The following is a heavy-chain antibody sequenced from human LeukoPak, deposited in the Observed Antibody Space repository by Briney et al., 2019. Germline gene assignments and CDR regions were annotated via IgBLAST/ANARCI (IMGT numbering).Heavy chain of an antibody. J-gene: IGHJ4*02. CDR3: ARGLRDSGSGDY. D-gene: IGHD3-10*01. CDR1: GYTFTSYD. Sequence: ASVKVSCKASGYTFTSYDINWVRQATGQGLEWMGWMNPNSGNTGYAQEFQGRVTITRNTSISTAYMELSSLRSEDTAVYYCARGLRDSGSGDYWGQGTLVTVSS. V-gene: IGHV1-8*03. CDR2: MNPNSGNT.